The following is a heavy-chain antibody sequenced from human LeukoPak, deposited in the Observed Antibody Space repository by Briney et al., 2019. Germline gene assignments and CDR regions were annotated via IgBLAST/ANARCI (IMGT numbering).Heavy chain of an antibody. J-gene: IGHJ4*02. CDR3: ARHGESKYPYVPDH. CDR1: GLSISSTSYF. V-gene: IGHV4-39*01. Sequence: PSETLSLTCTVSGLSISSTSYFWGWIRQSPTKGLEWIGSVYYNGSTYYNPSLKSRVTISVDTPKNLFSLKVTSVTAPDTAVYYCARHGESKYPYVPDHWGQGTVVTVSS. D-gene: IGHD3-16*01. CDR2: VYYNGST.